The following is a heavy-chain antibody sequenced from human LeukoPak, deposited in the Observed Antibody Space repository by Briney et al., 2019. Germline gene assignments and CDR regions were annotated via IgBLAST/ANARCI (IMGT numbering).Heavy chain of an antibody. Sequence: GGSLRLSCAASGFAFSSFAMHWVRQTPGKGLEWVANIKQDGSEKYYVDSVKGRFTISRDNAKNSLYLQMNSLRAEDTAVYYCARDRANSYWGQGTMVTVSS. CDR1: GFAFSSFA. CDR3: ARDRANSY. V-gene: IGHV3-7*01. CDR2: IKQDGSEK. J-gene: IGHJ3*01. D-gene: IGHD1-7*01.